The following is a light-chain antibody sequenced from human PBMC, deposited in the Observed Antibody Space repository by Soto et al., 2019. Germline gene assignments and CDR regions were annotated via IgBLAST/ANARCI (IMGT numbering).Light chain of an antibody. CDR3: QQCYSSPRT. CDR2: AAS. CDR1: QRISTY. V-gene: IGKV1-39*01. Sequence: VGDRVTITCRASQRISTYLNWYQQKPGKAPTLLIYAASSLQSGVPSRFSGGGSGTDFTLTINTLQPEDFATYFCQQCYSSPRTFGQGTKVGIK. J-gene: IGKJ1*01.